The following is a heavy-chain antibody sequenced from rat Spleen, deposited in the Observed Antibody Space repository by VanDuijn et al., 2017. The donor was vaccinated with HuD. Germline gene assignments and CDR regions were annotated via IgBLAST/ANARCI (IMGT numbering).Heavy chain of an antibody. CDR2: ILYDDTNT. Sequence: EVQLVESGGGLVQPGRSLKFSCVASGFTFSDYAMAWVRQAPKKGLEWVSTILYDDTNTYYRDSVKGRFTISRDNTKNTLYLQMGSLSSEDTATYYCARHPQLGDFWYFVFWGPVTMVTVSS. D-gene: IGHD1-1*01. CDR3: ARHPQLGDFWYFVF. V-gene: IGHV5-17*01. J-gene: IGHJ1*01. CDR1: GFTFSDYA.